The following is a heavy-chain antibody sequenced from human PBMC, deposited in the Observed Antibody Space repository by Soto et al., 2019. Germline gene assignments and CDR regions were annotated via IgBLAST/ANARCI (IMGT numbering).Heavy chain of an antibody. CDR1: GYTFSNFW. Sequence: GESLKISCQSSGYTFSNFWIGWVRQLPGKGLEWMGIIYPGDHETRYSPSFHGKVTISADRSINTAYLQWNSLEASDTAYYFCARSPRSSPYFDYWGQGALVTVS. V-gene: IGHV5-51*01. CDR2: IYPGDHET. CDR3: ARSPRSSPYFDY. J-gene: IGHJ4*02. D-gene: IGHD6-13*01.